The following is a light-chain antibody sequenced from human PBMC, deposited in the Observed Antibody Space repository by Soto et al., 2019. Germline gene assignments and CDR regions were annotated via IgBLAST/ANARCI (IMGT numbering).Light chain of an antibody. J-gene: IGKJ1*01. Sequence: EIVLTQSPGFLSLSPGERATLSCRASQSVDSSFFAGYQQKPGQAPRLLIYGASKRAAGIPDRFSGSGSGTDFTLTISRLEPEDFGVYYFQQYVSSVTFGQGTNVEIK. V-gene: IGKV3-20*01. CDR1: QSVDSSF. CDR3: QQYVSSVT. CDR2: GAS.